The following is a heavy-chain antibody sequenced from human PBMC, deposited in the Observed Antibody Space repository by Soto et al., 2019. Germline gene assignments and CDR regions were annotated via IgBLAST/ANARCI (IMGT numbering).Heavy chain of an antibody. CDR1: GFTFSSYG. V-gene: IGHV3-33*01. CDR2: IWYDGSNK. Sequence: GGSLRLSCAASGFTFSSYGMHWVRQAPGKGLEWVAVIWYDGSNKYYADSVKGRFTISRDNSKNTLYLQMNSLRAEDTAVYYCARDRTSHPTLYYYYYYGMDVWGQGTTVTVSS. J-gene: IGHJ6*02. D-gene: IGHD2-2*01. CDR3: ARDRTSHPTLYYYYYYGMDV.